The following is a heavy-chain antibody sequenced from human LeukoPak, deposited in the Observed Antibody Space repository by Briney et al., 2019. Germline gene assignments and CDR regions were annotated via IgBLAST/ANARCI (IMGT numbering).Heavy chain of an antibody. CDR2: INPNRGGT. Sequence: ASVKVSCRASGYTFTDYYIHWVRQARGQGLEWMGWINPNRGGTFYAQKFQGRVTMTRDTAITTAYMEMSGLKSDDTAVYYCARVDRGYCSSTSCSSRRWFDPWGQGTLVTVSS. J-gene: IGHJ5*02. CDR1: GYTFTDYY. CDR3: ARVDRGYCSSTSCSSRRWFDP. V-gene: IGHV1-2*02. D-gene: IGHD2-2*01.